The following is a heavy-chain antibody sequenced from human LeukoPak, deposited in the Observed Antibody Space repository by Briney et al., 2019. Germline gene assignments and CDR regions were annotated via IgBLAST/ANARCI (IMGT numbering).Heavy chain of an antibody. CDR1: GFTFSDYY. V-gene: IGHV3-11*01. CDR3: ARSKSGYNLGYFDY. D-gene: IGHD5-24*01. Sequence: PGGSLRLSCAASGFTFSDYYMSWIRQAPGKGLEWVSYISTSGSTMYYADSVKGRFTISRDNAKNSLYLQMNSLRAEDTAVYYCARSKSGYNLGYFDYWGQGTLVTVSS. J-gene: IGHJ4*02. CDR2: ISTSGSTM.